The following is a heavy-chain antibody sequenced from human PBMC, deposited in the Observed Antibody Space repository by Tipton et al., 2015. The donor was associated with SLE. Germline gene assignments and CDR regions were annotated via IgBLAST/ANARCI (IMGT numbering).Heavy chain of an antibody. CDR2: INHSGST. CDR3: ARGPVGTPGFFDY. CDR1: GGSFTGYY. V-gene: IGHV4-34*01. J-gene: IGHJ4*02. Sequence: TLSLTCAVYGGSFTGYYWSWIRRPPGKGLEWIGEINHSGSTNYNPSLKSRVTISVDTSKNQFSLKLSSVTAADTAVYYCARGPVGTPGFFDYWGQGTLVTVSS.